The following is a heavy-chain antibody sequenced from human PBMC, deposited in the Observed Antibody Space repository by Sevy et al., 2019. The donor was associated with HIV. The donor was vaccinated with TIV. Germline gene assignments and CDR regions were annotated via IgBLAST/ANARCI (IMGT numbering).Heavy chain of an antibody. V-gene: IGHV3-48*03. CDR3: ARDFSYEITGYYKTAFDY. J-gene: IGHJ4*02. CDR1: GFTFSTYE. D-gene: IGHD3-22*01. CDR2: ITPSGDTI. Sequence: GGSLRLSCAASGFTFSTYEMNWVHQAPGKELEWLSYITPSGDTIYYADSVKGRFIISRNNAKNALYLQMNSLRAEDTDVYYCARDFSYEITGYYKTAFDYWGQGTLVTVSS.